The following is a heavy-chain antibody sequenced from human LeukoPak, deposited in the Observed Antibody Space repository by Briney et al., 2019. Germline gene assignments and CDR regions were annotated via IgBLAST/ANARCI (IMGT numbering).Heavy chain of an antibody. J-gene: IGHJ4*02. CDR1: GFTFSNYA. D-gene: IGHD3-22*01. Sequence: GGSLRLSCAASGFTFSNYAMSWVRQAPGKGLEWVSTISGSAGSAYYADSVKGRFTIPRDNSKNTLYLQMNSLRAEDTAVYYCAKGGSSGYYNHFDYWGQGTLVTVSS. CDR2: ISGSAGSA. CDR3: AKGGSSGYYNHFDY. V-gene: IGHV3-23*01.